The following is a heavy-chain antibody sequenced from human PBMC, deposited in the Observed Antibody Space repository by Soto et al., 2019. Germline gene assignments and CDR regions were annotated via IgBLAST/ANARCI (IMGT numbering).Heavy chain of an antibody. V-gene: IGHV3-23*01. D-gene: IGHD3-10*01. CDR2: IAYTGVTT. Sequence: EVQLLESGGGLVQPGGSLRLSCAAAGITFSSYAMSWVRQAPGKGLEWVSTIAYTGVTTYYADSVKGRFTMSRDNSKNTLHLQMNSLRAEDTAVYYCAKDRNYYGSGASNWFDPWGQGTLVSVSS. CDR1: GITFSSYA. J-gene: IGHJ5*02. CDR3: AKDRNYYGSGASNWFDP.